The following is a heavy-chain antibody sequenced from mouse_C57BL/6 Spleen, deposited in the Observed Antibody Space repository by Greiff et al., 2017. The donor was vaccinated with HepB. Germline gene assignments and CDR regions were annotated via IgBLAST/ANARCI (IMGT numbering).Heavy chain of an antibody. D-gene: IGHD4-1*01. CDR1: GFTFSSYG. Sequence: EVNVVESGGDLVKPGGSLKLSCAASGFTFSSYGMSWVRQTPDKRLEWVATISSGGSYAYYPDSVKGRFTISRDNAKNTLYLQMSSLKSEDTAMYYCARQTLTGIFDYWGQGTTLTVSS. CDR2: ISSGGSYA. J-gene: IGHJ2*01. CDR3: ARQTLTGIFDY. V-gene: IGHV5-6*01.